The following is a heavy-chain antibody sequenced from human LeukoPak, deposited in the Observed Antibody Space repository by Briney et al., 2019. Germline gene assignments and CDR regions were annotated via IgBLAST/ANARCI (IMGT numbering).Heavy chain of an antibody. Sequence: NAGGSLRLSCAASGFTFSDYYMSWIRQAPGKGLEWVSYISSSSSYTNYADSVKGRFTISRDNAKNSLYVQMNSLRDEDTAVYYCARGTNSGVDVWGQGTTVTVSS. CDR2: ISSSSSYT. V-gene: IGHV3-11*06. D-gene: IGHD3-10*01. CDR3: ARGTNSGVDV. J-gene: IGHJ6*02. CDR1: GFTFSDYY.